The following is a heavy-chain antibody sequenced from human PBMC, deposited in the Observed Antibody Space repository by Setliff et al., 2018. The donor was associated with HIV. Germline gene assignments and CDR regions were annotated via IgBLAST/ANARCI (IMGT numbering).Heavy chain of an antibody. CDR1: GGIFRREA. J-gene: IGHJ6*03. CDR3: ARARDNGDYYYYYYMDV. V-gene: IGHV1-69*06. Sequence: SVKVSCKASGGIFRREAISWVRQAPGQGLEWMGGIIPIFGTTNYAQKFQGRVTITADKSTTTSYMELSSLRSEDTAVYYCARARDNGDYYYYYYMDVWGKGITVTVSS. CDR2: IIPIFGTT. D-gene: IGHD2-8*01.